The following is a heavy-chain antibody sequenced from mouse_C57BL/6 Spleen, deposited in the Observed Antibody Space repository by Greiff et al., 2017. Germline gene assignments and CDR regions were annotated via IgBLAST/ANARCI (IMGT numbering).Heavy chain of an antibody. CDR3: ARRKGSDYDYYYAMDY. J-gene: IGHJ4*01. V-gene: IGHV5-6*01. D-gene: IGHD2-4*01. CDR1: GFTFSSYG. Sequence: EVQVVESGGDLVKPGGSLKLSCAASGFTFSSYGMSWVRQTPDKRLEWVATISSGGSYTYYPDSVKGRFTISRDNAKNTLYLQMSSLKSEDTAMYYCARRKGSDYDYYYAMDYWGQGTSVTVSS. CDR2: ISSGGSYT.